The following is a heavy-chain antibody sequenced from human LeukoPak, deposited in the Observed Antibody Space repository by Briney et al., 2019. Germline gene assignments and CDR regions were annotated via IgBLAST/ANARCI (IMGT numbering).Heavy chain of an antibody. Sequence: GGSLRLSCAASGFTFSTSDMNWIRQAPGKGLEWVSHISSSGSTITYADSVKGRFTVSRVNTKNSLYLQMNSLRADDTAIYYCARTKWQLPWAWGQGTLVTVSS. CDR1: GFTFSTSD. D-gene: IGHD1-26*01. CDR2: ISSSGSTI. J-gene: IGHJ1*01. CDR3: ARTKWQLPWA. V-gene: IGHV3-48*03.